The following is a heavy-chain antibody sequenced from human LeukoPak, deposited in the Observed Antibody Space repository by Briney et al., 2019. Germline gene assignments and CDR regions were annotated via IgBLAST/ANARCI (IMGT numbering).Heavy chain of an antibody. Sequence: PGGSLRLSCAASGFTFSSYGMHWVRQAPGKGLEWVAVIWYDGSNKYYADSVKGRFTISRDNSKNTLYLQMNSLRAEDTAVYYCARDPYYDILTGYYAAGYFDYWGQGTLVTVSS. D-gene: IGHD3-9*01. V-gene: IGHV3-33*01. CDR1: GFTFSSYG. CDR2: IWYDGSNK. CDR3: ARDPYYDILTGYYAAGYFDY. J-gene: IGHJ4*02.